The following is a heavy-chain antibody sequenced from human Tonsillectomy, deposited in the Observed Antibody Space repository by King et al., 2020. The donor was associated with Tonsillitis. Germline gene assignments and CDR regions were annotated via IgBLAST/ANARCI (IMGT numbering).Heavy chain of an antibody. J-gene: IGHJ6*02. D-gene: IGHD2-2*02. V-gene: IGHV3-7*03. Sequence: VQLVESGGGLVQPGGSLRLSCAASGFTFSNYWMSWVRQAPGKGLEWVANIEQDGSEKYYVDSVKGRLTISRDNTKNSLYLQMSSLRAEDTAVYYCARGPPYTGLGYYYGMDVWGQGTTVTVSS. CDR3: ARGPPYTGLGYYYGMDV. CDR2: IEQDGSEK. CDR1: GFTFSNYW.